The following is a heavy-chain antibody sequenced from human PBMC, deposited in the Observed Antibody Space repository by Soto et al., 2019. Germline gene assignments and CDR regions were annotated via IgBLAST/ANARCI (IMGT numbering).Heavy chain of an antibody. D-gene: IGHD6-25*01. CDR2: VNPTGGST. Sequence: QVQLVQSGAEVKKPGASVRVSCKASGYTFTSYYIHWVRQAPGQGLEWMAIVNPTGGSTNYAQKLQGRVTVTFDTSTSTVVMELNSLRYEDTAVYYCARHLAAGDSWGQGTLVTVSS. CDR3: ARHLAAGDS. J-gene: IGHJ4*02. CDR1: GYTFTSYY. V-gene: IGHV1-46*03.